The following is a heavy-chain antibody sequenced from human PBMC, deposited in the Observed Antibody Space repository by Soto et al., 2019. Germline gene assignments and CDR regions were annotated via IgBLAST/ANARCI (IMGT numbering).Heavy chain of an antibody. CDR1: GYSFTGYY. D-gene: IGHD2-21*01. CDR3: ARALAYCSGKCLTGTVDY. J-gene: IGHJ4*02. CDR2: INPKSGDT. V-gene: IGHV1-2*02. Sequence: VASVKVSCKASGYSFTGYYIHWVRQAPGQGLEWMGWINPKSGDTKYAQTFQGRVTMTRDTSITTAYMELTKLTSDDTALYYCARALAYCSGKCLTGTVDYWGQGTLVTVSS.